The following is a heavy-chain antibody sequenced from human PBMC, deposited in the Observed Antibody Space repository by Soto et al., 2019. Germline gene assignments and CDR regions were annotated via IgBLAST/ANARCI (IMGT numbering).Heavy chain of an antibody. CDR3: ARGYSGYDYFDY. V-gene: IGHV4-31*03. CDR2: IYYSGST. Sequence: PSETLSLTCTVSGGSISSGGYYWSWIRQHPGKGLEWIGYIYYSGSTYYNPSLKSRVTISVDTSKNQFSLKLSSVTAADTAVYYCARGYSGYDYFDYWGQGTLVTFSS. CDR1: GGSISSGGYY. D-gene: IGHD5-12*01. J-gene: IGHJ4*02.